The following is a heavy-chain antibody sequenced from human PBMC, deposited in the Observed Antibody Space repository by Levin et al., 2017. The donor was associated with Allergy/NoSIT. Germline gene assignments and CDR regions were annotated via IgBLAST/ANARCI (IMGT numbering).Heavy chain of an antibody. D-gene: IGHD6-13*01. CDR1: GGSFSGYY. CDR3: ARSGVAAAGTICDY. Sequence: SETLSLTCAVYGGSFSGYYWSWIRQPPGKGLEWIGEINHSGSTNYNPSLKSRVTISVDTSKNQFSLKLSSVTAADTAVYHCARSGVAAAGTICDYWGQGTLVTVSS. CDR2: INHSGST. J-gene: IGHJ4*02. V-gene: IGHV4-34*01.